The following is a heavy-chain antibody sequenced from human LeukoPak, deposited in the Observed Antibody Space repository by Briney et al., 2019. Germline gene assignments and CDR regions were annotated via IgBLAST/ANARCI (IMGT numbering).Heavy chain of an antibody. CDR3: AKESGSGSWIFEY. CDR2: ISYDGSNK. Sequence: GRSLRLSCAASGFTFSSYGIHWVRQAPGKGLEWVAVISYDGSNKYYADSVKGRFTISRDNSKNTLYMQMHSLRVEDTAVYYCAKESGSGSWIFEYWGQGTLVTVSS. D-gene: IGHD6-13*01. V-gene: IGHV3-30*18. J-gene: IGHJ4*02. CDR1: GFTFSSYG.